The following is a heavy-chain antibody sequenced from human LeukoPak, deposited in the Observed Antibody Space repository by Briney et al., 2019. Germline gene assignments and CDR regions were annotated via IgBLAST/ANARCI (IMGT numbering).Heavy chain of an antibody. CDR2: IYSGGST. CDR3: ARDNPNYYGSGSYSPTWYYGMDV. CDR1: GFTVSSNY. Sequence: GGSLRLSCAASGFTVSSNYMSWVRQAPGKGLEWVSVIYSGGSTYYADSVKGRFTISRDNSKNTLYLQMNSLRAEDTAVYYRARDNPNYYGSGSYSPTWYYGMDVWGQGTTVTVSS. J-gene: IGHJ6*02. D-gene: IGHD3-10*01. V-gene: IGHV3-53*01.